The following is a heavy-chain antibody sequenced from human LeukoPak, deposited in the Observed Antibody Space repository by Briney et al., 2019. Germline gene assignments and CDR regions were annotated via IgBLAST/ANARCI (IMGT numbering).Heavy chain of an antibody. V-gene: IGHV4-34*01. CDR3: ARGRTTFGAARHFGYYFDY. D-gene: IGHD3-16*01. CDR1: GGSFSGYY. J-gene: IGHJ4*02. CDR2: INHSGST. Sequence: PSETLSLTCAVYGGSFSGYYWSWIRQPPGKGLEWIGEINHSGSTNYNPSLKSRVTISVDTSKNQFSLKLSSVTAADTAVYYCARGRTTFGAARHFGYYFDYWGQGTLVTVSS.